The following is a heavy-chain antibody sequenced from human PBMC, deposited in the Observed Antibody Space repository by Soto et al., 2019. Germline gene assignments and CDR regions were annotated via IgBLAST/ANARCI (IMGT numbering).Heavy chain of an antibody. V-gene: IGHV3-74*01. D-gene: IGHD2-15*01. Sequence: EVQLVESGGGLVQPGESLRLACAASVFTFSSYWMHWVRQAPGKWLVCVSRINSDGSSTRYAGSVKVRFTISRDNAKKTLYLQMNSLRAEDTAVYYCVRTSLVVAAATREDYWGQGTLVTVSS. CDR3: VRTSLVVAAATREDY. CDR2: INSDGSST. J-gene: IGHJ4*02. CDR1: VFTFSSYW.